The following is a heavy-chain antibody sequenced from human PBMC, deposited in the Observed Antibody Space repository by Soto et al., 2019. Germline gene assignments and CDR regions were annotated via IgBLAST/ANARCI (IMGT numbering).Heavy chain of an antibody. CDR3: ARVRQLGGYFYYYMEV. V-gene: IGHV1-18*01. J-gene: IGHJ6*03. CDR1: GYTFTNYG. Sequence: QVQLLQSGAEVKKPGASVKVSCKASGYTFTNYGITWVRQAPGQGLEWMGGIGAYNGDTHYTQRLQGRVTMTIDTSTSTGYMELRGLRADDTAGYYCARVRQLGGYFYYYMEVWGRGTTVTVSS. CDR2: IGAYNGDT. D-gene: IGHD1-1*01.